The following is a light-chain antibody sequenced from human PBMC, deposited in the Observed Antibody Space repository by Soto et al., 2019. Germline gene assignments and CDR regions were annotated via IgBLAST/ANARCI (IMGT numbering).Light chain of an antibody. V-gene: IGKV3-15*01. CDR2: GAS. Sequence: EIVMTQSPATLSVSPGEGATLSCRASQTVSSNSAWYQQKPGQAPRLLIYGASTRSTGIPARFSCSGSGTEFTLTISSLQSEDFAVYYCHQYNNWPLTFGGGTKVEIK. CDR1: QTVSSN. CDR3: HQYNNWPLT. J-gene: IGKJ4*01.